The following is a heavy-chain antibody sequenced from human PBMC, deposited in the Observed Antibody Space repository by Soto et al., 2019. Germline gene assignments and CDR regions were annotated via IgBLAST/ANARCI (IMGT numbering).Heavy chain of an antibody. CDR3: ARVYGGLSYFDY. CDR1: GFTFSSYG. D-gene: IGHD4-17*01. V-gene: IGHV3-33*01. CDR2: IWYDGSNK. Sequence: QVQLVESGGGVVQPGRSLRLSCAASGFTFSSYGMHWVRQAPGKGLEWVAVIWYDGSNKYYADSVKGRFTISRDNSKNTLYLQMNSLRAEDTAVYYCARVYGGLSYFDYWGQGTLVTVSS. J-gene: IGHJ4*02.